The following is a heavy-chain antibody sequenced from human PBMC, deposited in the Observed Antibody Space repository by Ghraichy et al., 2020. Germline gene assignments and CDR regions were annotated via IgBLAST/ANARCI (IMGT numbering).Heavy chain of an antibody. J-gene: IGHJ4*02. CDR1: GGSFSGYY. CDR3: ARRRGYSYGYSI. V-gene: IGHV4-34*01. D-gene: IGHD5-18*01. Sequence: SETLSLTCAVYGGSFSGYYWSWIRQPPGKGLEWIGEINHSGSTNYNPSLKSRVTISVDTSKNQFSLKLSSVTAADTAVYYCARRRGYSYGYSIWGQGTLVTVSS. CDR2: INHSGST.